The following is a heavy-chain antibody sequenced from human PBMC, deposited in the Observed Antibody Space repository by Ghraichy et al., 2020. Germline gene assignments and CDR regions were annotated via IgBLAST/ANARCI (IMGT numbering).Heavy chain of an antibody. Sequence: GGSLRLSCAASGFTFSGSSMHWVRQASGKGLEWVSHIRNKANSHATLYAASVKGRFTISRDDSENMAYLQMNSLKTEDTAVYYCTTWLGATLDYWGQGTLVTVSS. D-gene: IGHD1-26*01. CDR3: TTWLGATLDY. CDR1: GFTFSGSS. J-gene: IGHJ4*02. V-gene: IGHV3-73*01. CDR2: IRNKANSHAT.